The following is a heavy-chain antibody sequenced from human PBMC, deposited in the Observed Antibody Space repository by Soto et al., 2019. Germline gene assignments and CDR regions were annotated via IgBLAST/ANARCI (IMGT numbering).Heavy chain of an antibody. CDR1: GGCISRSSYY. D-gene: IGHD2-15*01. V-gene: IGHV4-39*01. Sequence: SETLSLTCTVSGGCISRSSYYWGWIRQPPGKGLEWIGSIYYSGSTYYNPSLKSRVTISVDTSKNQFSLKLSSVTAADTAVYYCARQREDIVVVVAAAFDIWGQGTMVTVSS. CDR2: IYYSGST. J-gene: IGHJ3*02. CDR3: ARQREDIVVVVAAAFDI.